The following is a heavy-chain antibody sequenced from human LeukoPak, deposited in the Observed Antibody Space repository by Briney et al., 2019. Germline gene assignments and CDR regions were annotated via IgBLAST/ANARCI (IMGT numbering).Heavy chain of an antibody. Sequence: KPSETLSLTCAVSGVSISNYYWSWIRQPPGKGLEWIGYIYYTGSTNYNPSLKSRVTLSVDTSKNQFSLKLTSVTAADTAVYYCARVKGGFDPWGQGTLVTVSS. J-gene: IGHJ5*02. CDR2: IYYTGST. CDR1: GVSISNYY. CDR3: ARVKGGFDP. V-gene: IGHV4-59*01. D-gene: IGHD3-16*01.